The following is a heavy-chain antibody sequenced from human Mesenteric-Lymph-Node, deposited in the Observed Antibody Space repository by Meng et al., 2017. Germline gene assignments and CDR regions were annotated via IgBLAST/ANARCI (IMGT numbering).Heavy chain of an antibody. J-gene: IGHJ6*02. CDR3: ARGDYAYYGMDV. CDR2: INHSGST. V-gene: IGHV4-34*01. Sequence: SETLSLTCAVYGGSFSGYYWSWIRQPPGKGLEWIGEINHSGSTNYNPSLKSRVTISVDTSKNQFSLKVTSVTAADTAVYYCARGDYAYYGMDVWGQGTTVTVSS. CDR1: GGSFSGYY.